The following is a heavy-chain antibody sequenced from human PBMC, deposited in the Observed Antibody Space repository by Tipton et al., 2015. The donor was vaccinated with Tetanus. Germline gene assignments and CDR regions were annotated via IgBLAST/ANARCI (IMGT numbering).Heavy chain of an antibody. CDR1: GLFFKNAW. D-gene: IGHD1-26*01. J-gene: IGHJ4*02. CDR3: TTSGIVGSGYRADS. CDR2: IKNKADGGTT. V-gene: IGHV3-15*07. Sequence: SLRLSCATSGLFFKNAWMNWVRQAPGKGLEWVGRIKNKADGGTTDYSARVKDRFSITRDDSKDTLFLQLNSLKTEDTAVYYCTTSGIVGSGYRADSWGRGPLVVVSS.